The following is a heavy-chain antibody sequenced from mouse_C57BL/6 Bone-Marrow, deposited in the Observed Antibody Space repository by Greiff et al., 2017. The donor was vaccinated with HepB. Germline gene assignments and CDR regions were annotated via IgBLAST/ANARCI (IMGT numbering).Heavy chain of an antibody. CDR3: ARDGDGPYAMDY. Sequence: DVKLQESGGGLVKPGGSLKLSCAASGFTFSSYAMSWVRQTPEKRLEWVATISDGGSYTYYPDNVKGRFTISRDNAKNNLYLQMSHLKSEDTAMYYCARDGDGPYAMDYWGQGTSVTVSS. CDR2: ISDGGSYT. CDR1: GFTFSSYA. D-gene: IGHD2-3*01. J-gene: IGHJ4*01. V-gene: IGHV5-4*01.